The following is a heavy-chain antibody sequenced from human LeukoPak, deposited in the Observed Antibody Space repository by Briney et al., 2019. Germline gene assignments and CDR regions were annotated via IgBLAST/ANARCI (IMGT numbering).Heavy chain of an antibody. D-gene: IGHD3-22*01. CDR3: ARDYYDYSGGNWFDP. J-gene: IGHJ5*02. Sequence: SETLSLTCTVSGGSISSYYWSWIRQPAGKGLEWIGRIYTSGSTNYNPSLKSRVTMSVDTSKNHFSLKLSSVTAADTAIYYCARDYYDYSGGNWFDPWDQGTLVTVSS. V-gene: IGHV4-4*07. CDR1: GGSISSYY. CDR2: IYTSGST.